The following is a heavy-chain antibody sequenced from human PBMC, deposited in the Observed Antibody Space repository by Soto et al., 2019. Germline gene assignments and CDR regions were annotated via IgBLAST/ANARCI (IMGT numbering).Heavy chain of an antibody. J-gene: IGHJ2*01. CDR2: ISTSSSI. CDR3: AREAAVTLLYFDL. Sequence: HPGGSLRLTCAASGFTFSIDSMNWVRQDPGKGLEWVSYISTSSSIYYADSVKGPFTISRDNAKNSLYLQVNSLADEDTAVYYCAREAAVTLLYFDLWGRGTVVTVSS. D-gene: IGHD2-15*01. V-gene: IGHV3-48*02. CDR1: GFTFSIDS.